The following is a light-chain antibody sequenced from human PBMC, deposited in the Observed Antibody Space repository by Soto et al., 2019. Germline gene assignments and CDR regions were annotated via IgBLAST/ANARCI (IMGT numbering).Light chain of an antibody. CDR1: SSNIGSNY. CDR3: AAWDDSLSGLV. J-gene: IGLJ2*01. Sequence: QSVLTQPPSASGTPGHRVTISCFGSSSNIGSNYVYWYQQLPGTAPKLLIYSNNQRPSGVPDRFSGSKSGTSASLAISGLRSEDEADYHCAAWDDSLSGLVFGGGTKLTVL. CDR2: SNN. V-gene: IGLV1-47*01.